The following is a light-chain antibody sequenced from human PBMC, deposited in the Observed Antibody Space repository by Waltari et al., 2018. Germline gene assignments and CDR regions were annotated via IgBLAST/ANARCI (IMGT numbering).Light chain of an antibody. V-gene: IGLV1-51*01. CDR3: GAGDSSLSIVL. CDR2: DNN. CDR1: SSNIGKNS. Sequence: QSVLTQRPSVSAAAGQKVTISCSGSSSNIGKNSSSWYQHLPGTAPKLLIYDNNKRPSGIPDRFSGSKSGTSATLGITGLQTGDEADYYCGAGDSSLSIVLFGGGTKLTVL. J-gene: IGLJ2*01.